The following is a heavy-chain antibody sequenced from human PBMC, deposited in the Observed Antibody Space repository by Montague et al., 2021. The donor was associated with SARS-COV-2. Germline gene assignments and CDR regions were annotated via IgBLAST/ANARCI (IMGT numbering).Heavy chain of an antibody. V-gene: IGHV4-39*01. CDR2: KCYSGST. D-gene: IGHD3-3*01. J-gene: IGHJ4*02. CDR1: GAPISSRCYY. Sequence: SETLSLTCTVSGAPISSRCYYWGWIRQRKGLGLEWNRSKCYSGSTYSNLTLKSRVSISAATSKNQFNLKLSTVTAADTAVYYGANLPTCSTILGVVQGYYVDDWGQGTLVTVSS. CDR3: ANLPTCSTILGVVQGYYVDD.